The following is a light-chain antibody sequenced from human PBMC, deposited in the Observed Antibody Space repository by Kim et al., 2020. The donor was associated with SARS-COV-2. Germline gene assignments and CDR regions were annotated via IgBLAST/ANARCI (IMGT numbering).Light chain of an antibody. CDR1: TSNIGSNF. J-gene: IGLJ2*01. V-gene: IGLV1-47*02. CDR3: SAWDDSLSGVV. CDR2: STI. Sequence: GQRVTISCSGSTSNIGSNFVYWYQQLPGTAPKLLIYSTIYRPSGVSDRFSASKSGTSASLAISGLRSEDEADYYCSAWDDSLSGVVFGGGTKVTVL.